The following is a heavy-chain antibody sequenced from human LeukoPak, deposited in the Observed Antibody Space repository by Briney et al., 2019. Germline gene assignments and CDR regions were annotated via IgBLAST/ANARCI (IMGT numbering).Heavy chain of an antibody. CDR1: GGTFSSYA. D-gene: IGHD2-15*01. CDR3: ARDGGLGYCSGGSCYSEADY. V-gene: IGHV1-69*13. CDR2: IIPIFGTA. J-gene: IGHJ4*02. Sequence: SVKVSCKASGGTFSSYAISWVRQAPGQGLEWMGGIIPIFGTANYAQKFQGRVTITADESTSTAYMELSSLRSEDTAVYYCARDGGLGYCSGGSCYSEADYWGQGTLVTVSS.